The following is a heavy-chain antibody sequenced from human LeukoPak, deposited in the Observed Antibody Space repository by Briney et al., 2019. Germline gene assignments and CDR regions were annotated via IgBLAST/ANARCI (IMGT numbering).Heavy chain of an antibody. Sequence: SETRSLTCTVSGGSISSSSYYWGWIRQPPGKGLEWIGSIYYSGSTYYNPSLKSRVTISVDTSKNQFSLKLSSVTAADTAVYYCARRGYDFWSGYHGEAFDIWAKGQWSPSLQ. CDR3: ARRGYDFWSGYHGEAFDI. V-gene: IGHV4-39*01. D-gene: IGHD3-3*01. CDR2: IYYSGST. J-gene: IGHJ3*02. CDR1: GGSISSSSYY.